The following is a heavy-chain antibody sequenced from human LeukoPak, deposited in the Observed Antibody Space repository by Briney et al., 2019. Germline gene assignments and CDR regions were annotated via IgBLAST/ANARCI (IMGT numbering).Heavy chain of an antibody. V-gene: IGHV3-74*01. CDR2: INSDGSST. Sequence: PGGSLRLSCAASGFTFSSYWMHWVRQAPGKGLVWVSRINSDGSSTSYADSVKGRFTISRDNAKNTLYLQMNSLRAEATAVYYCARVGGSSYGPPMDWGQGTLVTVSS. CDR3: ARVGGSSYGPPMD. J-gene: IGHJ4*02. CDR1: GFTFSSYW. D-gene: IGHD5-18*01.